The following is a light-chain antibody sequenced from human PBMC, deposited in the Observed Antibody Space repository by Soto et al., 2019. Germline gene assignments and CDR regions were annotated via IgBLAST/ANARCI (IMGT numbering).Light chain of an antibody. Sequence: SYELTQPLSVSVALGQTARITCGGNNIATKNVHWYQQKPGQAPVLVIYRIDNRPSGIPERFSGSNSGNTATLTISRAQDGDEADYYCQVWDSSTPVVFGGVTKLTVL. CDR1: NIATKN. J-gene: IGLJ2*01. CDR3: QVWDSSTPVV. V-gene: IGLV3-9*01. CDR2: RID.